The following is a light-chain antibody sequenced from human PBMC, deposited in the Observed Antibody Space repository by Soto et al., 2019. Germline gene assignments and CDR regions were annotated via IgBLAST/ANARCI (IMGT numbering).Light chain of an antibody. Sequence: PGQRSTPSCRASQSVSSSHLAWYQHKPGQAPRLLIYAASSRATGSPDRFSGGGSGTDFTLTISRLEPEDFAVYYCQQYGYSPITFGQGTRLEIK. CDR2: AAS. CDR1: QSVSSSH. J-gene: IGKJ5*01. V-gene: IGKV3-20*01. CDR3: QQYGYSPIT.